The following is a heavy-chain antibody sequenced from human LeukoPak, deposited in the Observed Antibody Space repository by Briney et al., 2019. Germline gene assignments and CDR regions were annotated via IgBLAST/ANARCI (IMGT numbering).Heavy chain of an antibody. D-gene: IGHD5-12*01. Sequence: PGRSLRLSCAASGFTFSSYGMHWVRQAPGKGLEWGAVISYDGSNKYYADSVKGRFTISRDNSKNTLYLQMNRRRAEDAGVYYWAKAILRYSRYGPLAFDIWGQGTMVTVSS. V-gene: IGHV3-30*18. J-gene: IGHJ3*02. CDR1: GFTFSSYG. CDR2: ISYDGSNK. CDR3: AKAILRYSRYGPLAFDI.